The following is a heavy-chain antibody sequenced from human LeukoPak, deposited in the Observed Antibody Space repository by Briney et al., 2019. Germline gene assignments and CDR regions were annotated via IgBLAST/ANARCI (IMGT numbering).Heavy chain of an antibody. CDR3: ARVVGSCSGGSCYSNFDY. D-gene: IGHD2-15*01. J-gene: IGHJ4*02. V-gene: IGHV3-48*01. CDR1: GFTFSSYS. CDR2: ISSDNSIK. Sequence: GGSLRLSCAASGFTFSSYSMQWVRQAPGKGLEWVSYISSDNSIKHYADSVKGRFTISRDNAKNSLYLQMNSLRAEDTAVYYCARVVGSCSGGSCYSNFDYWGQGTLVTVSS.